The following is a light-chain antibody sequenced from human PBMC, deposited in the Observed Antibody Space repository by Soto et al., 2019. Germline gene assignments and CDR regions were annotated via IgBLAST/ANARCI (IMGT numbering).Light chain of an antibody. CDR1: SSDVGGYNY. CDR2: EVS. Sequence: QSALTQPASVSRSPGQSITISCTGTSSDVGGYNYVSWYQQHPGKAPKLMIYEVSNRPSGVSNRFSGSKSGNTASLTISGLQAEDEADYYCTSYTSSITYVFGTGTKLTVL. V-gene: IGLV2-14*01. J-gene: IGLJ1*01. CDR3: TSYTSSITYV.